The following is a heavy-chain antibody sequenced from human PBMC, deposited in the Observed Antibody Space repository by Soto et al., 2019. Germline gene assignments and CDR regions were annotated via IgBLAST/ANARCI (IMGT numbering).Heavy chain of an antibody. CDR1: GYTLTELS. D-gene: IGHD6-19*01. CDR2: FDPEDGET. J-gene: IGHJ6*02. CDR3: ATSPQGRVAGTFQYYYYYGMDV. Sequence: ASVKGSCKVSGYTLTELSMHWVQQAPGKGLECMGGFDPEDGETIYAQKFQGRVTMTEDTSTDTAYMELSSLRSEDTAVYYCATSPQGRVAGTFQYYYYYGMDVWGQGTTVTVSS. V-gene: IGHV1-24*01.